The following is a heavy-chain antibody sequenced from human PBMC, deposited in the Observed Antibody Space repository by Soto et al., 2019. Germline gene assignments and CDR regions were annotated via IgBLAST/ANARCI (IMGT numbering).Heavy chain of an antibody. CDR1: GGTFSSYA. V-gene: IGHV1-69*01. CDR3: AASRSRYCSSTSCYGRGMDV. J-gene: IGHJ6*02. CDR2: SIPIFGTA. D-gene: IGHD2-2*01. Sequence: QVQLVQSGAEVKKPGSSVKVSCKASGGTFSSYAISWVRQAPGQGLEWMGGSIPIFGTANYAQKFQGRVTITADESTSTAYMELSSLRSEDTAVYYCAASRSRYCSSTSCYGRGMDVWGQGTTVTVSS.